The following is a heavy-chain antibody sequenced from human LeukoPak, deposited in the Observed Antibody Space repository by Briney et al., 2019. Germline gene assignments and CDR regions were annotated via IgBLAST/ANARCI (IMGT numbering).Heavy chain of an antibody. CDR3: ARAYWGRDGYNWYAFDI. CDR2: ISSSSSYI. J-gene: IGHJ3*02. D-gene: IGHD5-24*01. Sequence: GGSLRLSCAASGLTFSDYSMNWVRQAPGKGLEWVSSISSSSSYIYYADSVKGRFTISRDNAKNSLYLQMNSLRAEDTAVYYCARAYWGRDGYNWYAFDIWGQGTMVTVSS. CDR1: GLTFSDYS. V-gene: IGHV3-21*04.